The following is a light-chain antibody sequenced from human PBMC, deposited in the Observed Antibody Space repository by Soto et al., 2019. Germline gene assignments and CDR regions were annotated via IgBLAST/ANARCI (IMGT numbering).Light chain of an antibody. V-gene: IGKV3-20*01. CDR1: HSISSFY. J-gene: IGKJ2*01. CDR2: GAA. CDR3: QQYGSSRYT. Sequence: EIVLTQSPGTLSLSPGERATLSCRASHSISSFYLAWYQQKPGQAPRLLIYGAANRATGIPDRFSGSGSGTDFALTISRLGPEDFAVYYCQQYGSSRYTFGQGTKLEIK.